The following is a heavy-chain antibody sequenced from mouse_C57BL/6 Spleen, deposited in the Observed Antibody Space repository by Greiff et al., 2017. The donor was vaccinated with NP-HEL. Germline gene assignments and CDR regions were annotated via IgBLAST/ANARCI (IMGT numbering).Heavy chain of an antibody. D-gene: IGHD2-13*01. CDR2: IYHGDGDT. CDR1: GYAFSSSW. J-gene: IGHJ3*01. Sequence: QVHVKQSGPELVKPGASVKISCKASGYAFSSSWMNWVKQRPGKGLEWFGRIYHGDGDTNYNGKFKGKATLTADKSSSTAYIQLRSLTSEDSAVYFCARFPACDLAWFAYWGQGTLVTVSA. V-gene: IGHV1-82*01. CDR3: ARFPACDLAWFAY.